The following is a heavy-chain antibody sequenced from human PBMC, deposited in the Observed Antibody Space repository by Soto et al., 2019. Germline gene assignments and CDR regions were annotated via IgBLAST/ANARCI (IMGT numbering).Heavy chain of an antibody. CDR1: GGSISSYY. CDR2: IYYSGST. D-gene: IGHD3-10*01. V-gene: IGHV4-59*01. Sequence: PSETLSLTCTVSGGSISSYYWSWIRQPPGKGLEWIGYIYYSGSTNYNPSLKSRVTISVDTSKNQFSLKLSSVTAADTAVYYCARELYGSGSYYKGNDTYGIDVWGQGTTVTVS. J-gene: IGHJ6*02. CDR3: ARELYGSGSYYKGNDTYGIDV.